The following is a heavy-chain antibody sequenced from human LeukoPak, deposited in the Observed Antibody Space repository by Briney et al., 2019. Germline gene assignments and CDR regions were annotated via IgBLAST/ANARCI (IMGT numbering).Heavy chain of an antibody. J-gene: IGHJ4*02. V-gene: IGHV1-2*02. D-gene: IGHD3-10*01. CDR1: GYTFTGYY. Sequence: ASVKVSCKASGYTFTGYYMHWVRQAPGQGLEWKGWINPNSGGTTYAQKFQGRVTMTRDTSISTAFMELTRLRSDDTAVYYCARDAYGLGSYPDYWGQGTLVTVSS. CDR3: ARDAYGLGSYPDY. CDR2: INPNSGGT.